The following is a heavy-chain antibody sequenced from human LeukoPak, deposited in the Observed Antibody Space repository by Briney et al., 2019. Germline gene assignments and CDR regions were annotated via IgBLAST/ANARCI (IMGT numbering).Heavy chain of an antibody. J-gene: IGHJ6*02. CDR1: GFIFSTYG. CDR2: IYFDGHTQ. Sequence: GGSLRLSCAASGFIFSTYGIHWVRQAPGKGLEWVTVIYFDGHTQYYAGSVKGRFTASRDNSKNTVSLQMNTLGAEDTAVYYCXTXXXXGXXSXASLCTLDVWGQGTTVTVSS. V-gene: IGHV3-30*12. CDR3: XTXXXXGXXSXASLCTLDV.